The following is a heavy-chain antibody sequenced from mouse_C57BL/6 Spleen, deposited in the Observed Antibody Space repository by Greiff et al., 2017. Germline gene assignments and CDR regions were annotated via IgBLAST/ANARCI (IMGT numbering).Heavy chain of an antibody. Sequence: QVQLQQSGAELVRPGASVTLSCKASGYTFTDYEMHWVKQTPVHGLEWIGAIDPETGGTAYNQKFKGKATLTADKSSSTAYMELRSLTSEDSAVYYCTRSIYGTSFAYWGQGTLVTVSA. CDR3: TRSIYGTSFAY. D-gene: IGHD2-1*01. J-gene: IGHJ3*01. CDR1: GYTFTDYE. V-gene: IGHV1-15*01. CDR2: IDPETGGT.